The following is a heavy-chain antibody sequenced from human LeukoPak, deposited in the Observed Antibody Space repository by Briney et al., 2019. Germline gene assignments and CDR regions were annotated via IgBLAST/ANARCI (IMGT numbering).Heavy chain of an antibody. CDR3: ARERGGYSGYAGVDY. CDR1: GGSISSSSYY. D-gene: IGHD5-12*01. Sequence: SETLSLTCTVSGGSISSSSYYWGWIRQPPGKGLEWIGSIYYSGSTYYNPSLKSRVTISVDTSKNQFSLKLSSVTAADTAVYYCARERGGYSGYAGVDYWGQGTLVTVSS. CDR2: IYYSGST. V-gene: IGHV4-39*07. J-gene: IGHJ4*02.